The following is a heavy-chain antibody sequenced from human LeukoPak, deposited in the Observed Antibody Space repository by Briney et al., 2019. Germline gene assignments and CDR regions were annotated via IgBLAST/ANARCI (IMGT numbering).Heavy chain of an antibody. J-gene: IGHJ6*02. V-gene: IGHV4-31*03. CDR1: GGSISSGGYY. CDR2: IYYSGST. CDR3: AIFPPVPSPYCSSTSCLPDYYYYGMDV. Sequence: SETLSLTCTVSGGSISSGGYYWSWIRQHPGKGLEWIGYIYYSGSTYYNPSLKSRVTISVDTSKNQFSLKLSSVTAADTAMYYCAIFPPVPSPYCSSTSCLPDYYYYGMDVWGQGTTVTVSS. D-gene: IGHD2-2*01.